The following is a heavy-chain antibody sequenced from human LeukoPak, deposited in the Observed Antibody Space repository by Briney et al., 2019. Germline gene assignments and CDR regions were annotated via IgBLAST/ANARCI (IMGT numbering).Heavy chain of an antibody. D-gene: IGHD6-13*01. CDR3: ARVRSSWYDYFDY. J-gene: IGHJ4*02. CDR2: ISSSGSTI. V-gene: IGHV3-11*01. Sequence: GGSLRLSCAASGFTFSDYYMSWIRQAPGKGLEWVSYISSSGSTIYYADSVKGRFTISRDNAKNSLYLQMNSLRAEDTAVYYCARVRSSWYDYFDYWGQGTLVTVSS. CDR1: GFTFSDYY.